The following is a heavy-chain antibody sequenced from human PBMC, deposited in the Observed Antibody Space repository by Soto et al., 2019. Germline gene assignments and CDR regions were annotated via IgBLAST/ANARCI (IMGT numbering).Heavy chain of an antibody. Sequence: PSETLSLTCIVSGGSISSEYYHWTWIRQSPGKGLEWIGYIHYTGSIMYNPSFKSRLTMAVDTSKNQFSLQLTSVTAADTAVYFCAREDDGGDRDYYGLDIWGQGTTVTVLL. J-gene: IGHJ6*02. V-gene: IGHV4-30-4*08. CDR2: IHYTGSI. CDR3: AREDDGGDRDYYGLDI. CDR1: GGSISSEYYH. D-gene: IGHD2-21*02.